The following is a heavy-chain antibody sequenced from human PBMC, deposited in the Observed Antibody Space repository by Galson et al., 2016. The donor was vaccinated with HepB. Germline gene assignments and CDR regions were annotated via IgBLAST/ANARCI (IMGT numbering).Heavy chain of an antibody. Sequence: SLRLSCAASGFSFISRGMHWVRQAPGKGLEWVAVIWYDGGKKYYADSVKGRFTISRDNSKNILYLEMNSLRVEDTAVYYCVRDWGGGVALGTVGWFDPWGQGALVTVSS. D-gene: IGHD2-8*02. V-gene: IGHV3-33*01. CDR3: VRDWGGGVALGTVGWFDP. J-gene: IGHJ5*02. CDR2: IWYDGGKK. CDR1: GFSFISRG.